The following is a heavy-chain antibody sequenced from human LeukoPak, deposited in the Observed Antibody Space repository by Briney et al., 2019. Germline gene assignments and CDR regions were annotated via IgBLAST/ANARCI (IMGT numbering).Heavy chain of an antibody. J-gene: IGHJ6*03. V-gene: IGHV1-18*01. D-gene: IGHD2-2*03. Sequence: ASVKVSCKASGYTFTSYGISWVRQAPGQGLEWMGWISAYNGNTNYAQKLQGRVTMTTDTSTSTAYMELRSLRSDDTAVYYCARAIGYCSSTSCLLNYMDVWGKGTTVTVSS. CDR1: GYTFTSYG. CDR3: ARAIGYCSSTSCLLNYMDV. CDR2: ISAYNGNT.